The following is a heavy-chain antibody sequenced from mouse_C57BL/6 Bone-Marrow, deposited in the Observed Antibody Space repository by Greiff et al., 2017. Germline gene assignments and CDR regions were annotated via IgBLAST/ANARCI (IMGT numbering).Heavy chain of an antibody. J-gene: IGHJ1*03. V-gene: IGHV4-1*01. CDR3: ARPNYYCSSYWYFDV. CDR1: GNDFSSYW. D-gene: IGHD1-1*01. CDR2: INPDSSTI. Sequence: EVQRVESGGGLVQPGGSLKISCEASGNDFSSYWMSWVRQAPGKGLEWIGEINPDSSTINYAPSLKDKFIISRDNAKNTLYLQMSKVRSEDTALYYCARPNYYCSSYWYFDVWGTGTTVTVSS.